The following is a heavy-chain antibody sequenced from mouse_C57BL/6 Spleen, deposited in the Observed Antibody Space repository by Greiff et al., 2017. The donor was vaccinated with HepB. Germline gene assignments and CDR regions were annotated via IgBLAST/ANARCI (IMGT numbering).Heavy chain of an antibody. V-gene: IGHV1-82*01. Sequence: QVQLQQSGPELVKPGASVKISCKASGYAFSSSWMNWVKQRPGKGLEWIGRIYPGDGDTNYNGKFKGKATLTADKSSRTAYMQLSSLTSEDSAVYFCARSWVLRETSYWYFDVWGTGTTVTVSS. CDR3: ARSWVLRETSYWYFDV. CDR1: GYAFSSSW. J-gene: IGHJ1*03. D-gene: IGHD1-1*01. CDR2: IYPGDGDT.